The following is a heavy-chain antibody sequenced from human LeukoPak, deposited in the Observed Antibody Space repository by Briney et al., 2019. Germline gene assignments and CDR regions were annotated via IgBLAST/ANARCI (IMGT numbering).Heavy chain of an antibody. Sequence: SETLSLTCTVSGGSISSYYWSWIRQPPGKGLEWIGYIYYSGSINYNPSLKSRVIISVDKSKNQFSLKLSSVTAADTAMYYCARGGSGSFPFDYWGQGTLVTVSS. CDR1: GGSISSYY. CDR3: ARGGSGSFPFDY. D-gene: IGHD3-10*01. CDR2: IYYSGSI. V-gene: IGHV4-59*12. J-gene: IGHJ4*02.